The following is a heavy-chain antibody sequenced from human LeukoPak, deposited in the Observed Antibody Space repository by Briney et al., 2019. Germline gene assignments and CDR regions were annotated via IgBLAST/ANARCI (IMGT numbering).Heavy chain of an antibody. CDR2: IDPNSGGT. Sequence: ASVKVSCKTSGYTFTTYAISWVRQAPGQGLEWMGWIDPNSGGTNYAQKFQGRVTMTREKSISTAYMELRSLRSDDTAVYYCARWLMKTLDYWGQGTLVTVSS. D-gene: IGHD5-12*01. V-gene: IGHV1-2*02. J-gene: IGHJ4*02. CDR3: ARWLMKTLDY. CDR1: GYTFTTYA.